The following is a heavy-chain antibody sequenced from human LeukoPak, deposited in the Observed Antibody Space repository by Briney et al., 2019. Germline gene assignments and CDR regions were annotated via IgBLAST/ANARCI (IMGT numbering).Heavy chain of an antibody. Sequence: SGTLSLTCAVSGGSISSSNFWSWVRQPPGKGLEWIGETYHSGSTNYNPSLKSRVTISVDKSKNQFSLLLSSVTAADTAVYYCARSEPSFYFDSWGQGTLVTVSS. CDR3: ARSEPSFYFDS. CDR2: TYHSGST. J-gene: IGHJ4*02. CDR1: GGSISSSNF. V-gene: IGHV4-4*02.